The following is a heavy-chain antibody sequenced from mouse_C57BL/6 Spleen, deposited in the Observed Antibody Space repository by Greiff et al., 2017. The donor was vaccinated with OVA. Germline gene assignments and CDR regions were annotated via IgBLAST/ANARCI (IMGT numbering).Heavy chain of an antibody. D-gene: IGHD2-10*01. CDR1: GYTFTSYW. CDR2: INPSNGGT. V-gene: IGHV1-53*01. J-gene: IGHJ3*01. Sequence: VQLQQSGAELVKPGASVKLSCKASGYTFTSYWMHWVKQRPGQGLEWIGNINPSNGGTNYNEKFKSKATLTVDKSSSTAYMQLSSLTSEDSAVYYCARSAPYRGAWFAYWGQGTLVTVSA. CDR3: ARSAPYRGAWFAY.